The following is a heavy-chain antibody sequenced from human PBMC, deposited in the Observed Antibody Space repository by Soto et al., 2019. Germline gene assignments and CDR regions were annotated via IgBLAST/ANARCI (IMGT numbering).Heavy chain of an antibody. CDR1: GGFFSSFA. CDR2: IIPVFGTT. D-gene: IGHD3-16*01. CDR3: ARGRGPYVWFNEF. V-gene: IGHV1-69*01. J-gene: IGHJ4*02. Sequence: QEQLVQSGAEVKKPGSSVKVSCKDSGGFFSSFAISWVRQAPGQGLEWMGGIIPVFGTTNYAQKSQGRVTITADQSTNTAYMELSSLTSDDTAMYYCARGRGPYVWFNEFWRQVTQITVSS.